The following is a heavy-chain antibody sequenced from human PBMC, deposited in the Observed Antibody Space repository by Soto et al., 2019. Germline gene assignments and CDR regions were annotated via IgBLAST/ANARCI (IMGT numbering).Heavy chain of an antibody. CDR3: ARDGGRHSGGMDY. Sequence: QVQLVQSGAEVKKPGSSVKVSCKASGGTFSSYSINWVRQAPGQGLEWMGEINPIFGTANYAHKFQGRVTITADESTSTAYMELSSLRSEDTAVYYCARDGGRHSGGMDYWGQGTLVSVSS. CDR2: INPIFGTA. J-gene: IGHJ4*02. CDR1: GGTFSSYS. V-gene: IGHV1-69*01. D-gene: IGHD1-26*01.